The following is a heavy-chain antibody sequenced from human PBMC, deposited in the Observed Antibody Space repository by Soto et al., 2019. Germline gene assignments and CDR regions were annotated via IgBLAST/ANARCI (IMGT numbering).Heavy chain of an antibody. CDR2: IYHSGGT. CDR3: ARERWTCSGGSCYGDFDY. V-gene: IGHV4-39*07. CDR1: GGSISSSSYY. J-gene: IGHJ4*02. D-gene: IGHD2-15*01. Sequence: SLTCTVSGGSISSSSYYWGWIRQPPGKGLEWIRSIYHSGGTNYNPSLKSRLTISVDTSRNQFSLKLDSVTAADTAIYYCARERWTCSGGSCYGDFDYWGQGTLVTVSS.